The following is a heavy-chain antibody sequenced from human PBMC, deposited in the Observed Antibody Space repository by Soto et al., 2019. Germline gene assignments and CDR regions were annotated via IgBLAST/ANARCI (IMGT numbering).Heavy chain of an antibody. J-gene: IGHJ4*02. V-gene: IGHV1-8*01. CDR1: GYTFTSYD. CDR3: AVDILTGSRGGCYFDY. Sequence: ASVKVSSKASGYTFTSYDINWVRQATGQGLEWMGWMNPNSGNTGYAQKFQGRVTMTRNTSISTAYMELSSLRSEDTAVYYCAVDILTGSRGGCYFDYWGLGTLVTVSS. D-gene: IGHD3-9*01. CDR2: MNPNSGNT.